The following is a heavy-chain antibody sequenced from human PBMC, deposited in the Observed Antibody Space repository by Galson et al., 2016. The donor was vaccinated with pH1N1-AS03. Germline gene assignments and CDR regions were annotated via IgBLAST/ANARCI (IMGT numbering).Heavy chain of an antibody. V-gene: IGHV3-21*04. J-gene: IGHJ4*02. D-gene: IGHD6-13*01. CDR1: GFTFSSYT. CDR2: ISSSSSYI. Sequence: SLRLSCAASGFTFSSYTLKWVRQSPGKGLEWVSSISSSSSYIYYADSVKGRFTISRDNARKSLYLQMNSLRAEDAAVYLCAKDKGSSRHDDYWGQGTRVTVSS. CDR3: AKDKGSSRHDDY.